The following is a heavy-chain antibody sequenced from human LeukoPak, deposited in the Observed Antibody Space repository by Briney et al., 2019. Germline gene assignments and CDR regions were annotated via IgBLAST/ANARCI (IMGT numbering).Heavy chain of an antibody. D-gene: IGHD2-2*01. CDR3: ARVRRYLGGIVVVPASPGWYDR. V-gene: IGHV4-34*01. Sequence: KPSETLSLTCAVYGGSFSGYYWSWIRQPPGKGLEWIGEINHIGSTNYNPSLKSRVTISVDTSNNKCSLKLSSVTAADTAVYYCARVRRYLGGIVVVPASPGWYDRWGQGTLFTVSS. CDR1: GGSFSGYY. CDR2: INHIGST. J-gene: IGHJ5*02.